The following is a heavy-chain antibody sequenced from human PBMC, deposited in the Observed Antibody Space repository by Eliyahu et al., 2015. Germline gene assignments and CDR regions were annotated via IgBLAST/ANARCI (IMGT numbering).Heavy chain of an antibody. CDR1: GGSFSGYY. D-gene: IGHD4-17*01. CDR3: AREAVTTGNFDY. Sequence: QVQLQQWGAGLLKPSETLSLTCAVYGGSFSGYYWSWIRQPPGKGLEWIGEINHSGSTNYNPSLKSRVTISVDTSKNQFSLKLSSVTAADTAVYYCAREAVTTGNFDYWGQGTLVTVSS. V-gene: IGHV4-34*01. CDR2: INHSGST. J-gene: IGHJ4*02.